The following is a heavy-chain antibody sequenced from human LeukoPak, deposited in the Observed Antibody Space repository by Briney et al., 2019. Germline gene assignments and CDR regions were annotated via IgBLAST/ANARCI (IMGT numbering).Heavy chain of an antibody. D-gene: IGHD3-16*02. V-gene: IGHV4-34*01. CDR2: INHSGGT. Sequence: SETLSLTCAVYGGSFSGHYWSWIRQPPGKGLEWIGEINHSGGTNYNPSLKSRVTISVDTSKNQFSLKLSSVTAADTAVYYCARGVRYYDYVWGSYLDYYYYYMDVWGKGTTVTVSS. CDR1: GGSFSGHY. J-gene: IGHJ6*03. CDR3: ARGVRYYDYVWGSYLDYYYYYMDV.